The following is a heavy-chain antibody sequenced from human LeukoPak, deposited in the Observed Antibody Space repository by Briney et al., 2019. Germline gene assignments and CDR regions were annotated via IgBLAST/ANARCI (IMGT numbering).Heavy chain of an antibody. CDR2: IRNKASTYTT. CDR1: GFTFSDHY. D-gene: IGHD4-11*01. Sequence: PGGSLRLSCAASGFTFSDHYMDWVRQAPGKGLEWVGRIRNKASTYTTQYAASVKGRFTISRDGSKNSLYLQMNSLKTEDTAMYYCARGGSDYTNYYFDYWGQGTLVTVSS. V-gene: IGHV3-72*01. J-gene: IGHJ4*02. CDR3: ARGGSDYTNYYFDY.